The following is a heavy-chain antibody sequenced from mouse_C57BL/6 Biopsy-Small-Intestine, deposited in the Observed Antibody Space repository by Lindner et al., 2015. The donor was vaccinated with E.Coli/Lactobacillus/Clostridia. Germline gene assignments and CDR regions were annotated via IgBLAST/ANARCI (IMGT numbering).Heavy chain of an antibody. CDR1: GYTFTSYG. V-gene: IGHV1-81*01. Sequence: VQLQESGAELARPGASVKLSCKASGYTFTSYGISWVKQRTGQGLEWIGEIYPRSGNTYYNEKFKGKATLTADKSSSTAYMELRSLTSEDSAVYFCSPHITTVVAHFDYWGQGTTPTVSS. CDR2: IYPRSGNT. J-gene: IGHJ2*01. D-gene: IGHD1-1*01. CDR3: SPHITTVVAHFDY.